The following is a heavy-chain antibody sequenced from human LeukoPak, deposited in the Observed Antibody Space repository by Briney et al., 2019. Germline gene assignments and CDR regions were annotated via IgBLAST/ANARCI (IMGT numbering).Heavy chain of an antibody. CDR3: ARAPVAGSSWYTYYFDY. J-gene: IGHJ4*02. CDR2: IYTSGST. Sequence: SETLSLTCTVSGGSISSYYWSWIRQPAGKGLEWIGRIYTSGSTNYNPSLKRRVTMSVDTSKNQFSLKLSSVTAADTAVYYCARAPVAGSSWYTYYFDYWGQGTLVTVSS. V-gene: IGHV4-4*07. CDR1: GGSISSYY. D-gene: IGHD6-13*01.